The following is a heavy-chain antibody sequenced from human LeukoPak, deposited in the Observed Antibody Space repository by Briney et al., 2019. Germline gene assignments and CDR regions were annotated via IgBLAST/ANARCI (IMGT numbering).Heavy chain of an antibody. CDR1: VGSFSGYH. J-gene: IGHJ4*02. Sequence: SETLSLTCAVNVGSFSGYHWSWIRQAPGRGLKWIGQINHSRSTKYNPSLKSRVTISIDTSKNQFSLQVTSVTAADMAVYYCARAVYGDHHHHFDYWGQGTLVTVSS. CDR2: INHSRST. D-gene: IGHD4-17*01. V-gene: IGHV4-34*01. CDR3: ARAVYGDHHHHFDY.